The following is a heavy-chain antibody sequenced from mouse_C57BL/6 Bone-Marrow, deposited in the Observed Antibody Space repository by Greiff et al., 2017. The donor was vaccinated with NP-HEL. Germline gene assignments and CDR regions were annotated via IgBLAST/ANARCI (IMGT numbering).Heavy chain of an antibody. Sequence: VQLQQPGAELVRPGTSVKLSCKASGYTFTSYWMHWVKQRPGQGLEWIGVIDPSDSYTNYNQKFKGKAKLTVDTSSSTAYMQLSSLTSEDSAVYYCAGQVNYYGSSYGDWYFDVWGTGTTVTVSS. D-gene: IGHD1-1*01. CDR3: AGQVNYYGSSYGDWYFDV. V-gene: IGHV1-59*01. CDR1: GYTFTSYW. CDR2: IDPSDSYT. J-gene: IGHJ1*03.